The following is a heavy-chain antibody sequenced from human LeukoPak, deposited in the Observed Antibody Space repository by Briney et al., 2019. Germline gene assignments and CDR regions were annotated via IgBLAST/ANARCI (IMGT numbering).Heavy chain of an antibody. CDR1: GFTFSSYA. CDR2: VSGSGSNT. CDR3: AASVRVWGTFRPPTSVDY. V-gene: IGHV3-23*01. D-gene: IGHD3-16*02. J-gene: IGHJ4*02. Sequence: PGGSLRLSCAASGFTFSSYAMSWVRQVPGKGLEWVSAVSGSGSNTYYADSVKGRFTISRDNSKNTLSLQLNSLRADDTAVYYCAASVRVWGTFRPPTSVDYWGQGTLVTVSS.